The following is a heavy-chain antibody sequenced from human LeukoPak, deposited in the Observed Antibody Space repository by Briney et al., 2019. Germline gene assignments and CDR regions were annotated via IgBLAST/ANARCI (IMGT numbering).Heavy chain of an antibody. D-gene: IGHD3-22*01. CDR1: GYTFTDYY. CDR3: ARDNEVVIVDY. CDR2: INPNDGDT. J-gene: IGHJ4*02. Sequence: GASVKVSCKASGYTFTDYYMHWVRQAPGQGFEWMGWINPNDGDTNYAQKFQGRVTMTRDTSISTAYMELSRLRSDDTAVYYCARDNEVVIVDYWGQGTLVTVSS. V-gene: IGHV1-2*02.